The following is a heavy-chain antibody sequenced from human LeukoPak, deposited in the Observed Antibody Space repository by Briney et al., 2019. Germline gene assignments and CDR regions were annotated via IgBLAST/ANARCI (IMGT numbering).Heavy chain of an antibody. CDR3: ARDPRIAAALNWFDP. D-gene: IGHD6-13*01. J-gene: IGHJ5*02. V-gene: IGHV3-21*01. Sequence: GGSLRLSCAASGFTFSSYSMNWVRQASGKGLEWVSSISSSSSYIYYADSVKGRFTISRDNAKNSLYLQMNSLRAEDTAVYYCARDPRIAAALNWFDPWGQGTLVTVSS. CDR1: GFTFSSYS. CDR2: ISSSSSYI.